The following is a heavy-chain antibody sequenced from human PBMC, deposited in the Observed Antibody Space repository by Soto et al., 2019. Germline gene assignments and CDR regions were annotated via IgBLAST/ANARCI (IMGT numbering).Heavy chain of an antibody. CDR1: GYTFTSYG. J-gene: IGHJ4*02. D-gene: IGHD6-13*01. CDR3: ASSKDSSSWYVFDF. Sequence: ASVKVSCKASGYTFTSYGISWVRQAPGQGLEWMGWISAYNGNTNYAQKLQGRVTMTTDTSTSTAYMELRSLRSDDTAVYYCASSKDSSSWYVFDFWGQGNLVTFSS. CDR2: ISAYNGNT. V-gene: IGHV1-18*01.